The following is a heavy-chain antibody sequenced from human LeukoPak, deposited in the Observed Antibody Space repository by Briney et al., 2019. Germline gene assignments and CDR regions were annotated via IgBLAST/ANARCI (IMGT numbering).Heavy chain of an antibody. CDR3: ATAYSSSSVDFDY. Sequence: SETLSLTCLGCGGSISSYSRSWIRPPPAKGIERIEYIYYSRSTNYNPSLKSRVTISVDTSKNQFSLKLSSVTAADTAVYYCATAYSSSSVDFDYWGQGTLVTVSS. D-gene: IGHD6-6*01. V-gene: IGHV4-59*01. CDR1: GGSISSYS. J-gene: IGHJ4*02. CDR2: IYYSRST.